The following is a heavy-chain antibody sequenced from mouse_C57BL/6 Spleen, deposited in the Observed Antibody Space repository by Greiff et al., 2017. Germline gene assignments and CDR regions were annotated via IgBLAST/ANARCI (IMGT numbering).Heavy chain of an antibody. J-gene: IGHJ1*03. Sequence: EVQLVESEGGLVQPGSSMKLSCTASGFTFSDYYMAWVRQVPEKGLEWVANINYDGSSTYYLDSLKSRFIISRDNAKNILYLQMSSLKSEDTATYYCARGRLGYFDVWGTGTTVTVSS. V-gene: IGHV5-16*01. CDR1: GFTFSDYY. CDR2: INYDGSST. CDR3: ARGRLGYFDV.